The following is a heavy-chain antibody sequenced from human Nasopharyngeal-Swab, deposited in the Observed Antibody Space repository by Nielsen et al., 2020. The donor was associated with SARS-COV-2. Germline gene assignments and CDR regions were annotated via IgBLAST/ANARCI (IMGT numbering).Heavy chain of an antibody. CDR1: GYSFTSYW. J-gene: IGHJ5*02. CDR2: IDPSDSYT. Sequence: GSLEISWKCSGYSFTSYWISWVRQMPGKGLEWMGRIDPSDSYTNYSPSFQGHVTISADKSISTAYLQWSSLKASDTAMYYCARHWSDPGNWFDPWGQGTLVTVSS. CDR3: ARHWSDPGNWFDP. V-gene: IGHV5-10-1*01.